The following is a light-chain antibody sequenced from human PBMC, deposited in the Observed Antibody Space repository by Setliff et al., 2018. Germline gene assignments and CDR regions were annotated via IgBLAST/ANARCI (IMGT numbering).Light chain of an antibody. Sequence: QSVLTQPASVSGSPGQSITISCKGTSSDIGNYNYVSWYQQHPGKAPKLMIYEVSNRPSGVSNRFSGSKSGNTASLTISGLQAEDEAHYFCSAYTGSSPVFGTGTKVTVL. CDR3: SAYTGSSPV. V-gene: IGLV2-14*01. CDR1: SSDIGNYNY. J-gene: IGLJ1*01. CDR2: EVS.